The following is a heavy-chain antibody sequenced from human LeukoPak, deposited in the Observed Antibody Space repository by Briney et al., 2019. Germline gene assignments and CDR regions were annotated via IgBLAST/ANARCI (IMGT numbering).Heavy chain of an antibody. Sequence: PSQTLSLTCTVSGGSISSGGYYWSWIRQPPGKGLEWIGYIYHSGSTYYNPSLKSRVTISVDTSKNQFSLKLSSVTAADTAVYYCARGALAARLYLGDWFDPWGQGTLVTVSS. CDR3: ARGALAARLYLGDWFDP. D-gene: IGHD6-6*01. J-gene: IGHJ5*02. CDR1: GGSISSGGYY. CDR2: IYHSGST. V-gene: IGHV4-30-2*01.